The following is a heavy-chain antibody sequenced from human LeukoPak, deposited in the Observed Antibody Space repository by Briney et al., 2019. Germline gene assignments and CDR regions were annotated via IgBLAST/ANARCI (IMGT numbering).Heavy chain of an antibody. CDR2: INPNSGGT. J-gene: IGHJ4*02. Sequence: ASVKVSCKASGYTFTGYYMYWVRQAPGQGLEWMGWINPNSGGTNYAQNFQGRVTMTRDTSISTAYMELSRLRSDDTAVYYCARPYCGGGSCHDYFDYWGQGTLVTVSS. CDR1: GYTFTGYY. CDR3: ARPYCGGGSCHDYFDY. D-gene: IGHD2-15*01. V-gene: IGHV1-2*02.